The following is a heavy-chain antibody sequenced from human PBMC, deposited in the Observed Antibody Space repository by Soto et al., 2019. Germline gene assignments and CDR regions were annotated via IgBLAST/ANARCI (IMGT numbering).Heavy chain of an antibody. J-gene: IGHJ4*02. V-gene: IGHV3-23*01. CDR3: AKDAGASSSWPQPVDY. D-gene: IGHD6-13*01. CDR2: INGDGSST. Sequence: GGSLRLSCAASGFTFSSHYMHWVRQAPGKGLAWVSDINGDGSSTYYADSAKGRFTISRDNSKNTLYLQMNSLRAEDTAVYYCAKDAGASSSWPQPVDYWGQGTLVTVSS. CDR1: GFTFSSHY.